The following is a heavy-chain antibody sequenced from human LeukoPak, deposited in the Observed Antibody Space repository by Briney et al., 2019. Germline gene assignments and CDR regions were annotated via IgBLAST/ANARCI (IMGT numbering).Heavy chain of an antibody. Sequence: GSSVKVSCKASGGTFSSYAISWVRQAPGQGLEWMGGIIPIFGTANYAQKFQGRVTITADESTSTAYMELSSLRSEDTAMYYCAREGAYGSGSYVDYWGQGTLVTVSS. CDR1: GGTFSSYA. D-gene: IGHD3-10*01. CDR3: AREGAYGSGSYVDY. J-gene: IGHJ4*02. V-gene: IGHV1-69*01. CDR2: IIPIFGTA.